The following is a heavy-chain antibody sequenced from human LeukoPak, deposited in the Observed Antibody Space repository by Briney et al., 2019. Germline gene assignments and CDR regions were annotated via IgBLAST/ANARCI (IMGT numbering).Heavy chain of an antibody. CDR1: GYSFTSYD. V-gene: IGHV1-8*01. CDR2: MNPNSGNT. J-gene: IGHJ4*02. Sequence: GASVKVSCKASGYSFTSYDINWVRQATGQGLEWMGRMNPNSGNTDYAQKFQGRVTMTRNTSISTAYMELSSLRSEDTAVYYCARGRDSDILDYWGQGTLVTVSS. D-gene: IGHD2-15*01. CDR3: ARGRDSDILDY.